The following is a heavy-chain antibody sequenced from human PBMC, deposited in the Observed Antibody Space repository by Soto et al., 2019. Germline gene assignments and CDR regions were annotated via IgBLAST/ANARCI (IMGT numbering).Heavy chain of an antibody. CDR3: ARIHGPSGNYDLDY. CDR1: GYTFTSYY. CDR2: INPSGGST. J-gene: IGHJ4*02. V-gene: IGHV1-46*04. D-gene: IGHD5-12*01. Sequence: ASVKVSCKASGYTFTSYYMHWARQAPGQGLEWMGIINPSGGSTSYSTSLKTRLTISKDTSKNQVVLTMTNVDPVDTATYYCARIHGPSGNYDLDYWGQGTLVTVSS.